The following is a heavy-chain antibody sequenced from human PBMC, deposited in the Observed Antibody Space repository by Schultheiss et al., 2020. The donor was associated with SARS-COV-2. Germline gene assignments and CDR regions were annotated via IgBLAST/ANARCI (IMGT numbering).Heavy chain of an antibody. Sequence: SQTLSLTCTVSGGSVSSGSYYWSWIRQPPGKGLEWIGYIYYSGSTNYNPSLKSRVTISVDTSKNQFSLKLSSVTAEDTAVYYCARVGAGGGSSSPHAFDIWGQGTMVTGSS. V-gene: IGHV4-61*01. CDR1: GGSVSSGSYY. J-gene: IGHJ3*02. CDR2: IYYSGST. D-gene: IGHD2-15*01. CDR3: ARVGAGGGSSSPHAFDI.